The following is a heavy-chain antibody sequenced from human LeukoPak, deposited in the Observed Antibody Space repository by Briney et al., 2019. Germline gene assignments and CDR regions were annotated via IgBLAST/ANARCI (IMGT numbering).Heavy chain of an antibody. J-gene: IGHJ4*02. CDR2: ISGSGGST. CDR3: AKASYSSGWYWEDY. V-gene: IGHV3-23*01. CDR1: GFTFSSYA. D-gene: IGHD6-19*01. Sequence: GGSLRLSCAASGFTFSSYAMSWVRQAPGKGLEWVPAISGSGGSTYYADSVKGRFTISRDNSKNTLYLQMNSLRAEDTAVYYCAKASYSSGWYWEDYWGQGTLVTVSS.